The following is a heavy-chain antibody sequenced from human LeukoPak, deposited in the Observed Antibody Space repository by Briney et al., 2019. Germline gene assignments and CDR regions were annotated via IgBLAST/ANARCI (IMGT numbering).Heavy chain of an antibody. CDR2: IYFSGTA. CDR1: GGSISSYY. D-gene: IGHD3-22*01. V-gene: IGHV4-59*08. CDR3: ARHYYDGAYGFDP. J-gene: IGHJ5*02. Sequence: SETLSLTCTVSGGSISSYYWSWIRQPPGTGLEWVGYIYFSGTANYNPSLKSLVSMSVDTSKNQFSLKLNSVTTADTAVYYCARHYYDGAYGFDPWGQGTLVTVSS.